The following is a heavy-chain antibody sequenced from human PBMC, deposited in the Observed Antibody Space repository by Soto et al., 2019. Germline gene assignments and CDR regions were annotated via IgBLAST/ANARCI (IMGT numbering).Heavy chain of an antibody. V-gene: IGHV3-23*01. J-gene: IGHJ4*02. CDR1: GFTFSSYA. Sequence: EVQLLESGGGLVQPGGSLRLSCAASGFTFSSYAMSWVRQAPGKGLEWVSAISGSGGSTYYADSVKGRFTISRDNSKNTLYLQMNSLRAEDTAVYYCAKDRGLRDKVVTVHPFDYWGQGTLVTVSS. CDR2: ISGSGGST. CDR3: AKDRGLRDKVVTVHPFDY. D-gene: IGHD2-21*02.